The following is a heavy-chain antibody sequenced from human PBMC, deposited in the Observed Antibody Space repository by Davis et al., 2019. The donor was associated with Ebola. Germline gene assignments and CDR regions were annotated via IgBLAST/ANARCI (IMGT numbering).Heavy chain of an antibody. CDR1: GDSISGYY. D-gene: IGHD3-3*01. CDR2: IYYSGST. V-gene: IGHV4-59*12. CDR3: ARGLRFLEWSGLGD. Sequence: PSETLSLTCTVSGDSISGYYWSWIRQPPGKGLEWIGYIYYSGSTNYNPSLKSRVTISVDTSKNQFSLKLSSVTAADTAVYYCARGLRFLEWSGLGDWGQGTLVTVSS. J-gene: IGHJ4*02.